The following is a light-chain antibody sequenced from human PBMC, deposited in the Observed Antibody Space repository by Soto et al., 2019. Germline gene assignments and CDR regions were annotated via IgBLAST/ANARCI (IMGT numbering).Light chain of an antibody. V-gene: IGKV3-15*01. CDR1: QSVSSN. CDR2: GAS. J-gene: IGKJ2*01. Sequence: EIVMTQSPATLSVSPGERATLSCRASQSVSSNLAWYQQKPGQAPRLLIYGASTRATGIPARFIGSGSGTEVTLTISSLQSEDFAVYYCHQYNNWPPYTFGQGTKLEIK. CDR3: HQYNNWPPYT.